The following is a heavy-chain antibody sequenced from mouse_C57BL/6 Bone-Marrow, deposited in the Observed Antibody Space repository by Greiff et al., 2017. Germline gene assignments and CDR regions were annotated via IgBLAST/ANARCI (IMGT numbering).Heavy chain of an antibody. CDR2: IDPENGDT. V-gene: IGHV14-4*01. D-gene: IGHD1-1*01. CDR3: TTPFYYYGNRRFDY. J-gene: IGHJ2*01. CDR1: GFNIKDDY. Sequence: VQLKQSGAELVRPGASVKLSCTASGFNIKDDYMHWVKQRPEQGLEWIGWIDPENGDTEYASKFQGKATITADTSSNTAYLQLSSLTSEDTAVYYCTTPFYYYGNRRFDYWGQGTTLTVSS.